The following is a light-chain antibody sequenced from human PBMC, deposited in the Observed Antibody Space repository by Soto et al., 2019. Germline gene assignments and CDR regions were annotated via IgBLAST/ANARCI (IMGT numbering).Light chain of an antibody. CDR3: TTYAGSNIWV. J-gene: IGLJ3*02. CDR2: EVT. V-gene: IGLV2-8*01. Sequence: QSALTQPPSASGSPGQSVTISCTGTSSDVGAYNYVSWYQQYPGKAPKLMIYEVTKRPSGVPDRFSGSKSDKTASLTVSGPQPEDEADYYCTTYAGSNIWVFGGGTKVTVL. CDR1: SSDVGAYNY.